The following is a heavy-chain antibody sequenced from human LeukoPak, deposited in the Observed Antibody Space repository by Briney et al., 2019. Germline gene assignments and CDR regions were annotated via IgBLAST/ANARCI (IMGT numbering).Heavy chain of an antibody. CDR2: IYHSGST. J-gene: IGHJ6*03. CDR3: ARQYSSPPYYMDV. V-gene: IGHV4-38-2*01. D-gene: IGHD6-6*01. Sequence: GSLRLSCAASGFTFSSYAMSWVRQAPGKGLEWIGGIYHSGSTYYNPSLKSRVTISVDTSKNQFSLKLSSVTAADTAVYYCARQYSSPPYYMDVWGKGTTVTVSS. CDR1: GFTFSSYA.